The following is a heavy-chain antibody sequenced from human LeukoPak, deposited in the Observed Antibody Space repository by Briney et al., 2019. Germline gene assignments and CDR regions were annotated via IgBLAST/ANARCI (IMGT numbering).Heavy chain of an antibody. Sequence: GGSLRLSCAASGFSFSTYEMNWVRQAPGKGLEWVSYITGSGSPMYYADSVKGRFTISRDNAKNSLYLQMDSLRAEDTAVYYCARRRYFDCWGQGTLVTVSS. J-gene: IGHJ4*02. CDR2: ITGSGSPM. CDR3: ARRRYFDC. CDR1: GFSFSTYE. V-gene: IGHV3-48*03. D-gene: IGHD3-9*01.